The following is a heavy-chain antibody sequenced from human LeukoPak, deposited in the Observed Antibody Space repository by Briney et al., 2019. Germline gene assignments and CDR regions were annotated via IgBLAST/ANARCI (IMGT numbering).Heavy chain of an antibody. CDR3: ASFYGDYGI. CDR1: GGSFSGHY. CDR2: INHSGST. J-gene: IGHJ4*02. Sequence: SETLSLTCAVYGGSFSGHYWSWIRQPPGKGLEWIAEINHSGSTNYNPSLKSRVTISVDTSKNQFSLKLSSVTAADTAVYYCASFYGDYGIWGQGTLVTVSS. D-gene: IGHD4-17*01. V-gene: IGHV4-34*01.